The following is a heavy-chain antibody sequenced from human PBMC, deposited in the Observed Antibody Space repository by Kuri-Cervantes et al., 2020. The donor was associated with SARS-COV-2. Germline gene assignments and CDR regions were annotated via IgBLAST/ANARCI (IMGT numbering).Heavy chain of an antibody. CDR1: GFTFSSYS. Sequence: GESLKISCAASGFTFSSYSMNWVRQAPGKGLEWVSSISSSSSYIYYADSVKGRFTISRDNAKNSVFLQMNSLRAEDTAVYYCAREIYSSSRYDAYYYMDVWGKGTTVTVSS. J-gene: IGHJ6*03. CDR2: ISSSSSYI. V-gene: IGHV3-21*01. CDR3: AREIYSSSRYDAYYYMDV. D-gene: IGHD6-13*01.